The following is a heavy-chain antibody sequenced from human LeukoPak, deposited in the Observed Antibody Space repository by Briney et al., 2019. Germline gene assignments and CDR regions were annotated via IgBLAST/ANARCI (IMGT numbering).Heavy chain of an antibody. Sequence: GGSLRLSCAASGFIVSSNYMSWVRQAPGKGLEWVSAISNSGGSAFYADSVKVRFSVSRDNSKNTLYPQMNSLRAEDTAVYYCAKIGLDTANMDVWGKGTTVTISS. J-gene: IGHJ6*03. CDR3: AKIGLDTANMDV. D-gene: IGHD5-18*01. CDR2: ISNSGGSA. CDR1: GFIVSSNY. V-gene: IGHV3-23*01.